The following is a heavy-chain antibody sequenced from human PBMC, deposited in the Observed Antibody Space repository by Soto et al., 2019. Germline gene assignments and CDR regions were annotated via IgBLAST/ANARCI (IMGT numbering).Heavy chain of an antibody. Sequence: PGESLKISCKGSGYSFTSYWIGWVRQMPGKGLEWVGIIYPGDSDTRYSPSFQGQVTISADKSISTAYLQWSSLKASDTAMYYCARRSRRYGSGSYYHDYWGQGTLVTVSS. CDR1: GYSFTSYW. V-gene: IGHV5-51*01. CDR3: ARRSRRYGSGSYYHDY. J-gene: IGHJ4*02. CDR2: IYPGDSDT. D-gene: IGHD3-10*01.